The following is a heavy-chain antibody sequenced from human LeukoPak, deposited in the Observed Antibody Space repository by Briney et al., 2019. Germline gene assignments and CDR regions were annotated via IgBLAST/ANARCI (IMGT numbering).Heavy chain of an antibody. J-gene: IGHJ6*03. V-gene: IGHV4-34*01. CDR3: ARVDIGSGSYYRYYYHMDV. D-gene: IGHD3-10*01. Sequence: GSLKLSCAASGFTFSGSAMHWVRQASGKGLEWIGSIYYSGSINYNPSLKSRVTISVDTSKNQFSLKLSSVTAADTAVYYCARVDIGSGSYYRYYYHMDVWGKGTTVTVSS. CDR1: GFTFSGSA. CDR2: IYYSGSI.